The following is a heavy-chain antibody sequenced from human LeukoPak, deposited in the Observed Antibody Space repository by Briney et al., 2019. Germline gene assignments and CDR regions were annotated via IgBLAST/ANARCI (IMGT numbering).Heavy chain of an antibody. Sequence: SETLSLTCTVSGGSISSYYWSWIRQPAGKGLEWIGYIYYSGSTNYNPSLKSRVTISVDTSKNQFSLKLSSVTAADTAVYYCARDLLGGSYFDYWGQGTLVTVSS. CDR1: GGSISSYY. CDR2: IYYSGST. D-gene: IGHD1-26*01. V-gene: IGHV4-59*01. J-gene: IGHJ4*02. CDR3: ARDLLGGSYFDY.